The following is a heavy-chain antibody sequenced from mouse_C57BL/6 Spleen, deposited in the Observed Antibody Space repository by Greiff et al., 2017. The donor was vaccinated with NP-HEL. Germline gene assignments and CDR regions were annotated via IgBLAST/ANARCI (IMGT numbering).Heavy chain of an antibody. CDR2: IYPGGGYT. CDR3: ARAPTGRYFDV. J-gene: IGHJ1*03. CDR1: GYTFTNYW. D-gene: IGHD3-1*01. V-gene: IGHV1-63*01. Sequence: VQLQQSGAELVRPGTSVQMSCKASGYTFTNYWIGWAKQRPGHGLEWIGDIYPGGGYTNYNEKFKGKATLTADKSSSTAYMQFSSLTSEDSAIYYCARAPTGRYFDVWGTGTTVTVSS.